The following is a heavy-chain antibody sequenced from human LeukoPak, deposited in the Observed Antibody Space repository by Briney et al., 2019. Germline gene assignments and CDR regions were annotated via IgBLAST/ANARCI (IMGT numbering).Heavy chain of an antibody. CDR2: IYYSGST. CDR3: ARDLASCAGDCYSDGFDY. CDR1: GGSISSYY. D-gene: IGHD2-21*02. Sequence: SETLSLTCTVSGGSISSYYWSWIRQPPGKGLEWIGYIYYSGSTNYNPSLKSRVTISVDTSKNQFSLKMSSVTAADTAVYYCARDLASCAGDCYSDGFDYWGQGALVTVSS. V-gene: IGHV4-59*12. J-gene: IGHJ4*02.